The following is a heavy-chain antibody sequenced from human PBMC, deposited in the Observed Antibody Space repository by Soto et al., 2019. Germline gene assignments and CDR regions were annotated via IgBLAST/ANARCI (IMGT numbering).Heavy chain of an antibody. CDR1: GFTFSSYA. J-gene: IGHJ5*01. CDR2: ISGSGGST. Sequence: PGGSLRLSCAASGFTFSSYAMSWVRQAPGKGLEWVSAISGSGGSTYYADSVKGRFTISRDNSKNTLYLQMNSLRAEDTAVYYCAKDKAYYYDSSGYPRYFDSWGQGTLDTVSS. D-gene: IGHD3-22*01. V-gene: IGHV3-23*01. CDR3: AKDKAYYYDSSGYPRYFDS.